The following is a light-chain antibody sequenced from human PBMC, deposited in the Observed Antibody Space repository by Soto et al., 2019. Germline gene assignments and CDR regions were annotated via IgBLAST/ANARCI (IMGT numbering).Light chain of an antibody. J-gene: IGKJ3*01. CDR3: QQYYSTLFT. CDR2: WAS. CDR1: QSVLYSSNNKNY. V-gene: IGKV4-1*01. Sequence: DIVMTQSPDSLAESLGERDTINCKSSQSVLYSSNNKNYLAWYQQKPGQPPKLLIYWASTRESGVPDRFSGSGSGTDFTLTISSLQAEDVAVYYCQQYYSTLFTFGPGTKVDIK.